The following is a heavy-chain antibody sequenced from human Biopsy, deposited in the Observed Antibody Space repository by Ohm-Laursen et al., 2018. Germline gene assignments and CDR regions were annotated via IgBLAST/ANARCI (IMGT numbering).Heavy chain of an antibody. CDR2: IRNT. CDR3: AQTRNDYGGFYFDY. V-gene: IGHV4-39*01. Sequence: TLSLTCSVSGDPISSSTYYWGWIRQPPGKGLEWIGTIRNTYFRTSLKSRVTMSVDTSKNQFSLKLSSVTAADTGVYSCAQTRNDYGGFYFDYWGRGTLVTVSS. D-gene: IGHD4/OR15-4a*01. CDR1: GDPISSSTYY. J-gene: IGHJ4*02.